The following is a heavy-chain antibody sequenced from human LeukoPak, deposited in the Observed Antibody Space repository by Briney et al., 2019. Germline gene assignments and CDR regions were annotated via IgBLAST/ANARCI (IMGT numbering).Heavy chain of an antibody. J-gene: IGHJ4*02. CDR2: IWYDGSNK. Sequence: GGSLRLSCAASGFTFSSYGMHWVRQAPGKGLEWVAVIWYDGSNKYYADSVKGRFTISRDNSKNTLYLQMNSLRAEDTAVCYCARERGRTSVYDYWGQGTLVTVSS. CDR1: GFTFSSYG. CDR3: ARERGRTSVYDY. D-gene: IGHD3-16*01. V-gene: IGHV3-33*01.